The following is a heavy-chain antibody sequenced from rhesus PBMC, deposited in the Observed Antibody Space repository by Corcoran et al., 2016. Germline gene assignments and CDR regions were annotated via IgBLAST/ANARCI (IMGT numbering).Heavy chain of an antibody. Sequence: EVQLVESGGGVVQPGGSLRLSCAASGFTFDDYAMHWVRQAPGKGLDWVSGFSWNGGSTYDADSVKGQFTISRDNAKNSLYLQMGSLRAEDTALYYCARATTVYGLDSWGQGVVVTVSS. CDR3: ARATTVYGLDS. J-gene: IGHJ6*01. D-gene: IGHD1-14*01. V-gene: IGHV3-201*01. CDR2: FSWNGGST. CDR1: GFTFDDYA.